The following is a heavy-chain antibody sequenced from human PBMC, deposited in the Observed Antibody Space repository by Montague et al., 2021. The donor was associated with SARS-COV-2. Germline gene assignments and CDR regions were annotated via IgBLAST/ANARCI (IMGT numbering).Heavy chain of an antibody. CDR3: AGDRGRFWHFDL. J-gene: IGHJ2*01. Sequence: SETLSLTCTVSGGSISSYYRNWIRQSPGKGLEWIGNIYYSGSTKYNPSFKSRVTMLVDTSKRQMSLRLNSVTAADTAVYYCAGDRGRFWHFDLWGRGTLVTVSS. CDR2: IYYSGST. D-gene: IGHD5-12*01. V-gene: IGHV4-59*01. CDR1: GGSISSYY.